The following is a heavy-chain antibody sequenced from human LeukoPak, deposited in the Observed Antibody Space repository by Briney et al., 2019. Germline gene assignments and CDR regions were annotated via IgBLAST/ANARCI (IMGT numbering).Heavy chain of an antibody. V-gene: IGHV4-34*01. CDR1: GGSFSGYY. CDR2: INHSGST. D-gene: IGHD3-22*01. CDR3: ARSSSGYSQWVDY. Sequence: SETLSLTCAVYGGSFSGYYWSWIRQPPGKGLEWIGEINHSGSTNYNPSLKSRVTISVDTSKNQFSLKLSSVTAADTAVYYCARSSSGYSQWVDYWGQGTLVTVSS. J-gene: IGHJ4*02.